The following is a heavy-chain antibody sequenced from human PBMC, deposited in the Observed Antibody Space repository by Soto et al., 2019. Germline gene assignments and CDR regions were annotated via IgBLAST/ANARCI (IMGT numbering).Heavy chain of an antibody. V-gene: IGHV3-33*01. CDR1: GFTFSSYG. CDR2: IWYDGSNK. Sequence: GGSLRLSCAASGFTFSSYGMHWVRQAPGKGLEWVAVIWYDGSNKYYADSVKGRFTISRDNSKNTLYLQMNSLSAEDTAVYYCASSYDSSGYYLDYWGQGTLVTVSS. J-gene: IGHJ4*02. D-gene: IGHD3-22*01. CDR3: ASSYDSSGYYLDY.